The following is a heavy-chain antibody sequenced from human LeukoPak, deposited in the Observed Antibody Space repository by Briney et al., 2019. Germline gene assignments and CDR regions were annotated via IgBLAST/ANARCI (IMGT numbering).Heavy chain of an antibody. D-gene: IGHD6-13*01. V-gene: IGHV4-61*05. Sequence: SETLSLTCTVSGGSISSSSYYWGWIRQPPGKGLEWIGYIYYSGSTNYNPSLKSRVTISVDTSKNQFSLKLSSVTAADTAVYYCASSSSWYNIDYWGQGTLVTVSS. CDR3: ASSSSWYNIDY. CDR1: GGSISSSSYY. J-gene: IGHJ4*02. CDR2: IYYSGST.